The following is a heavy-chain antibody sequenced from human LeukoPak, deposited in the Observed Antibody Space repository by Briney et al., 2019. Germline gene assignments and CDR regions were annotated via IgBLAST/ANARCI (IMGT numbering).Heavy chain of an antibody. V-gene: IGHV3-30-3*01. J-gene: IGHJ4*01. D-gene: IGHD2-2*01. CDR2: ISYDGSNQ. CDR1: GFTFSIYA. Sequence: GGSLRLSCGVSGFTFSIYAMHWVRQAPGKGLEWVAIISYDGSNQYYADSVTGRFTISRDNSKSTLYLQMNSLRAEDTAVYYCARDMRDIVVVPAARGPDYWGQGTLVTVSS. CDR3: ARDMRDIVVVPAARGPDY.